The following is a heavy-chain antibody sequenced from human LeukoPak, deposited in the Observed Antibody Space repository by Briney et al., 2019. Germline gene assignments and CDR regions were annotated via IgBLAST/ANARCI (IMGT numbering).Heavy chain of an antibody. CDR1: GFTFTDYA. D-gene: IGHD3-10*01. CDR2: ISGDGGGYA. Sequence: GGSLRLSCTASGFTFTDYAMSWVRQAPGEGLEWVSAISGDGGGYAYYADSVKGRFTISRVNSKNTLYLEMNSLRAEDTAVYYCAKDLTSGSGSYDYWGQGTLVTVSS. CDR3: AKDLTSGSGSYDY. J-gene: IGHJ4*02. V-gene: IGHV3-23*01.